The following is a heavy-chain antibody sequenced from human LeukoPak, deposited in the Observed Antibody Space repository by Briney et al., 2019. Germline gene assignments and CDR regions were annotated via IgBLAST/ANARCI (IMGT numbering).Heavy chain of an antibody. Sequence: GGSLRLSCAASGFTFSNYTMNWVRQAPGKGLEWVSYISSSGSTIYYADSVKGRFTISRDNAKNSLYLQMNSLRAEDTAVYYCASLEYSSSSVSWFDPWGQGTLVTVSS. CDR1: GFTFSNYT. D-gene: IGHD6-13*01. J-gene: IGHJ5*02. CDR2: ISSSGSTI. CDR3: ASLEYSSSSVSWFDP. V-gene: IGHV3-48*04.